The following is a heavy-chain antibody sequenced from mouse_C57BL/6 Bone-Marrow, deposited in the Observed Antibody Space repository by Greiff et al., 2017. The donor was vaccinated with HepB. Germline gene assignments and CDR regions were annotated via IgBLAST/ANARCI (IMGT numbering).Heavy chain of an antibody. Sequence: SGAELMKPGASVKLSCKATGYTFTGYWIEWVKQRPGHGLEWIGEILPGSGSTNYNEKFKGKATFTADTSSNTAYMQLSSLTTEDSAIYYCARKRGLITTVVEGAMDYWGQGTSVTVSS. V-gene: IGHV1-9*01. CDR3: ARKRGLITTVVEGAMDY. J-gene: IGHJ4*01. CDR2: ILPGSGST. CDR1: GYTFTGYW. D-gene: IGHD1-1*01.